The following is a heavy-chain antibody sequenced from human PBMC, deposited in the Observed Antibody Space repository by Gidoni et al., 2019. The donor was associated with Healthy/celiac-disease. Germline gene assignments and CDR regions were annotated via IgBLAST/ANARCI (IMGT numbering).Heavy chain of an antibody. Sequence: EVQLVESGGGLVQPGGSLRLSCAASGFTVRRNYMSWVLQAPGKGLELVSVIYSGWSTYYADSVKCRFTISRDNSKNTLYLQMNSLRAEDTAVYYCARVRAGLQDYWGQGTLVTVSS. V-gene: IGHV3-66*02. CDR3: ARVRAGLQDY. J-gene: IGHJ4*02. CDR1: GFTVRRNY. CDR2: IYSGWST.